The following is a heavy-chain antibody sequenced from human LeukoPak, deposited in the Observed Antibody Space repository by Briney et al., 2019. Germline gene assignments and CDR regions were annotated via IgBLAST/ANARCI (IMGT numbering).Heavy chain of an antibody. J-gene: IGHJ4*02. D-gene: IGHD2-15*01. CDR3: AREKQSGRTPFDY. CDR1: GFTFTGHS. V-gene: IGHV3-30*04. Sequence: VGSLRLSCVASGFTFTGHSMHWVRQAPGKGLEWVAVLGNDEKTIFYADSVKGRFTVSRENSKNTVYLPMNSLRDGDTAVYSWAREKQSGRTPFDYWGQGSLVTVSS. CDR2: LGNDEKTI.